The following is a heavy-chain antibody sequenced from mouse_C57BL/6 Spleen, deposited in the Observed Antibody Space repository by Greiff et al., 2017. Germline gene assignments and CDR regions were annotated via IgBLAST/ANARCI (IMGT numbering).Heavy chain of an antibody. CDR3: ARGVTTVVADFDD. J-gene: IGHJ2*01. Sequence: QVQLKQSGAELAKPGASVKLSCKASGYTFTSYWMHWVKQRPGQGLEWIGYINPSSGYTKYNQKFKDKATLTADKSSSTAYMQLSSLTYEDSAVYYCARGVTTVVADFDDWGQGTTLTVSS. D-gene: IGHD1-1*01. CDR1: GYTFTSYW. CDR2: INPSSGYT. V-gene: IGHV1-7*01.